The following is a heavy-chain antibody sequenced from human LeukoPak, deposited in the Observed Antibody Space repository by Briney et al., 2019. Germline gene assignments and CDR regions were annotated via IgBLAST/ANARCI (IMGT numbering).Heavy chain of an antibody. Sequence: PSETLSLTCTVSGGSISSYYWSWIRQPAGKGLEWIGRIYTSGSTNYNPSLKSRVTMPVDTSKNQFSLKLSSVTAADTAVYYCARVRGYYYDSSGYCDYWGQGTLVTVSS. CDR3: ARVRGYYYDSSGYCDY. J-gene: IGHJ4*02. V-gene: IGHV4-4*07. D-gene: IGHD3-22*01. CDR2: IYTSGST. CDR1: GGSISSYY.